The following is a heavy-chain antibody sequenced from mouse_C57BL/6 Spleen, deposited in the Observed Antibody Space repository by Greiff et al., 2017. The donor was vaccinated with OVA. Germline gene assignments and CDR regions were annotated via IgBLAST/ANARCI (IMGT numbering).Heavy chain of an antibody. CDR3: ARELGHYFDY. Sequence: EVKVEESGPGLVKPSQSLSLTCSVTGYSITSGYYWNWIRQFPGNKLEWMGYISYDGSNNYNPSLKNRISITRDTSKNQFFLKLNSVTTEDTATYYCARELGHYFDYWGQGTTLTVSS. V-gene: IGHV3-6*01. CDR1: GYSITSGYY. CDR2: ISYDGSN. D-gene: IGHD4-1*01. J-gene: IGHJ2*01.